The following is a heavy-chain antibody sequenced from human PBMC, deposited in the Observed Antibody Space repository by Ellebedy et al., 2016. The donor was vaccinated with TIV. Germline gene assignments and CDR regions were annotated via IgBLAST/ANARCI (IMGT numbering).Heavy chain of an antibody. V-gene: IGHV3-74*01. CDR2: IYSDGSGT. D-gene: IGHD2-15*01. Sequence: GGSLRLXCAASGFAFSSSWMHWVRQVPGKGLVWVARIYSDGSGTSYADSVKGRFTISRDNAKHTLYLQMNTLRAEDTAVYYCAKSPAGGNCFDYWGQGSLVTVSS. CDR1: GFAFSSSW. J-gene: IGHJ4*02. CDR3: AKSPAGGNCFDY.